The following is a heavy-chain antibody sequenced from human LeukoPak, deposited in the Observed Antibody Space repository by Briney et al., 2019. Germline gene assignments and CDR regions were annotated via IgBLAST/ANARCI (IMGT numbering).Heavy chain of an antibody. Sequence: PGGSLRLSCAASGFTFSSSGMHWVRQAPGKGLEWVAVILYNGSNKYYADPVKGRFTISRDNSKNTLYLQMNSLRVEDTAVYYCARVGGYCSGGSCYRGYSWFDPWGQGTLVTVSS. CDR1: GFTFSSSG. CDR3: ARVGGYCSGGSCYRGYSWFDP. D-gene: IGHD2-15*01. V-gene: IGHV3-33*01. J-gene: IGHJ5*02. CDR2: ILYNGSNK.